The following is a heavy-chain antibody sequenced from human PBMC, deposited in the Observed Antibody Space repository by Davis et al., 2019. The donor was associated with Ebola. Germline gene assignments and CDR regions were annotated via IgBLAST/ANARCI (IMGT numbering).Heavy chain of an antibody. Sequence: SETLSLTCTVSGGSISSSSYYWGWIRQPPGKGLEWIGSIYYSGSTYYNPSLKSRVTISVDTSKNQFSLKLSSVTAADTAVYYCAREYSRTRFDYWGQGTLVTVSS. V-gene: IGHV4-39*07. J-gene: IGHJ4*02. CDR1: GGSISSSSYY. CDR2: IYYSGST. CDR3: AREYSRTRFDY. D-gene: IGHD6-13*01.